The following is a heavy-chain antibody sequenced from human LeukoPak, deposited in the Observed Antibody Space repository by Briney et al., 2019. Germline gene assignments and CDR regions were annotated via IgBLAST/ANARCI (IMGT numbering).Heavy chain of an antibody. Sequence: GGSLRLSCAASGFTFSSSTMNWVRQAPRKGLEWVSSISGGSIYIYYADSVKGRFTISRDNGKNSLYLQMNSLRAEDTAVYYCASDKTAQLDNYYYYMDVWGKGTTVTISS. CDR3: ASDKTAQLDNYYYYMDV. CDR1: GFTFSSST. D-gene: IGHD6-13*01. CDR2: ISGGSIYI. V-gene: IGHV3-21*06. J-gene: IGHJ6*03.